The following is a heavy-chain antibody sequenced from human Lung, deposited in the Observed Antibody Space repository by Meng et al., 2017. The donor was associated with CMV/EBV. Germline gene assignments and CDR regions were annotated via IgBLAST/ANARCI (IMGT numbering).Heavy chain of an antibody. V-gene: IGHV1-18*01. J-gene: IGHJ4*02. CDR1: GYTFTDHG. CDR3: ARDPSNTSGRYAYFDY. D-gene: IGHD6-19*01. Sequence: QSGAEVKKPGASGRGSCNATGYTFTDHGISWIRQAPGQGLEWMGWISCYNGDTNYAQKFQGKVTMTTDTSTSTAYMDLRSLRSDDTAVYYCARDPSNTSGRYAYFDYWGQGTLVTVSS. CDR2: ISCYNGDT.